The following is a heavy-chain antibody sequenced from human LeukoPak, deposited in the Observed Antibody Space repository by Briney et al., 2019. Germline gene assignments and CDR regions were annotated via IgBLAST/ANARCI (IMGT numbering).Heavy chain of an antibody. D-gene: IGHD2-15*01. CDR3: ARLGLGGAFDI. V-gene: IGHV6-1*01. CDR1: GDSVSSNSAV. CDR2: TYYRSKWCN. J-gene: IGHJ3*02. Sequence: SQTLSLTCAISGDSVSSNSAVWNWIRQSPSRGLEWLGRTYYRSKWCNDYAVSVKSRITIKPDTSKNQFSLQLNSATPEDTAVYYCARLGLGGAFDIWGQGTMVTVSS.